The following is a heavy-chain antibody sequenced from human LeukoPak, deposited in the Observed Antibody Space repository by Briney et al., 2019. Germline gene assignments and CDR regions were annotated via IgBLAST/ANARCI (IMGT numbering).Heavy chain of an antibody. CDR1: GFTFGSYS. Sequence: GGSLRLSCVASGFTFGSYSMNWVRQAPWKGLEWVSYISSGSSIMYYADSVKGRFSISRDNAKNSLFLRMDSLRDDDTAVYYCARGGRDGYNYFDYRGQGTLVTVSS. D-gene: IGHD5-24*01. CDR2: ISSGSSIM. CDR3: ARGGRDGYNYFDY. V-gene: IGHV3-48*02. J-gene: IGHJ4*02.